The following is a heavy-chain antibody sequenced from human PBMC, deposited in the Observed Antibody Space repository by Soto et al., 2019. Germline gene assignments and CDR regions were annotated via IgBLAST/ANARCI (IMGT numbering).Heavy chain of an antibody. V-gene: IGHV3-15*07. CDR2: IKNEISGGGPT. CDR3: TTGYGSPAWDGY. Sequence: EVRLMESGGDLVKAGGSLRLSCAASGFIFSKTWMIWVRQAPGKGLEWVGLIKNEISGGGPTEYAAPVKDRFTISRDNSKSMVHLQMNGLRTEDTGVYYCTTGYGSPAWDGYWGQGTPVTVSS. CDR1: GFIFSKTW. D-gene: IGHD5-18*01. J-gene: IGHJ4*02.